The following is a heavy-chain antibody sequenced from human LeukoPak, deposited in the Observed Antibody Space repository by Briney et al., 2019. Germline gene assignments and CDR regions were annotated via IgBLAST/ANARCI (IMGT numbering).Heavy chain of an antibody. D-gene: IGHD6-19*01. J-gene: IGHJ1*01. Sequence: PGGSLTLLCAPFGFPDSVNYMICVRQAPGKGLEWVSIIYPDGTKYYADSVRGRVTISRDTSKNTVSLQMHSLRAEDTAIYYCARGRGGRSSGWIGRRPPRPDEYFQHWGQGTLVTVSS. CDR3: ARGRGGRSSGWIGRRPPRPDEYFQH. CDR1: GFPDSVNY. V-gene: IGHV3-53*01. CDR2: IYPDGTK.